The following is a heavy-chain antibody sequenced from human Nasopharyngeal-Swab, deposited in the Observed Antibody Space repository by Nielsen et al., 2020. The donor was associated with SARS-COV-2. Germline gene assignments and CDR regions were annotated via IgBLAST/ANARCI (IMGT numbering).Heavy chain of an antibody. V-gene: IGHV3-53*01. J-gene: IGHJ6*04. CDR3: ARDRGGVYYYYGMDV. CDR2: IYSGGST. CDR1: GFTVSSNY. D-gene: IGHD3-10*01. Sequence: GGSLRLSCASSGFTVSSNYMSWVRQAPGKGLEWVSVIYSGGSTYYADSVKGRFTISRDNSKNTLYLQMNSLRAEDTAVYYCARDRGGVYYYYGMDVWGKGTTVTVSS.